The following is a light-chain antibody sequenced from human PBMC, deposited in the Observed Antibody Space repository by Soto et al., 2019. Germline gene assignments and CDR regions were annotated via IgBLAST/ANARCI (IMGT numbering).Light chain of an antibody. CDR3: QQWDDLPLT. J-gene: IGKJ4*01. CDR1: QDISNY. Sequence: DIQMTQSPSSLSASVGDRVTITCQASQDISNYLNWYQQKPGKAPMLLISDASNLETGVPARFSGSESGTDFNFTISSLQPEDIATYFCQQWDDLPLTFGGGTKVEI. CDR2: DAS. V-gene: IGKV1-33*01.